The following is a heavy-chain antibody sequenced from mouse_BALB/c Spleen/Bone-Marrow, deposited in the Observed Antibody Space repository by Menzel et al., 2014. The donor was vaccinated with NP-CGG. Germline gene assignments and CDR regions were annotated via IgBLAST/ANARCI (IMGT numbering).Heavy chain of an antibody. CDR1: GFTFSDFY. CDR2: RRNKAKHYTT. J-gene: IGHJ3*01. D-gene: IGHD2-10*02. CDR3: ARDVEYGNYFVY. V-gene: IGHV7-1*02. Sequence: EVQGVESGGGLVQPGDSLRLSCATSGFTFSDFYMEWVRQPPGKRLEWIAARRNKAKHYTTEYSASVKGRSIVSRDTSQRILYLQMNALRAEDTASYYCARDVEYGNYFVYWGQGTLVTVSA.